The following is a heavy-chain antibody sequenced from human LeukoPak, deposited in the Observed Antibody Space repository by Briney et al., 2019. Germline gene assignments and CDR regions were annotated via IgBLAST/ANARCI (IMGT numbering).Heavy chain of an antibody. CDR2: IWYDGSNK. CDR3: ARETRCSGGSCSTSYYYYYYGMDV. D-gene: IGHD2-15*01. J-gene: IGHJ6*02. V-gene: IGHV3-33*01. Sequence: GGSLRLSCAASGFTFSSYGMHWVRQAPGKGLEWVAVIWYDGSNKYHADSVKGRFTISRDNSKNTLYLQMNSLRAEDTAVYYCARETRCSGGSCSTSYYYYYYGMDVWGQGTTVTVSS. CDR1: GFTFSSYG.